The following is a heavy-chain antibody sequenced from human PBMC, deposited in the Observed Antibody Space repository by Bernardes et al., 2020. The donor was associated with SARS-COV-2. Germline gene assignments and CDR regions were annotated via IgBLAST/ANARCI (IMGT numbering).Heavy chain of an antibody. D-gene: IGHD6-13*01. J-gene: IGHJ4*02. CDR3: ARYSRSQSSY. V-gene: IGHV3-7*01. Sequence: GGSLRLSCAASGFTFSNYWMSWVRQAPGKGLEWVANINQGGNDKQYVDSVKGRFTISRDNAKNSMYLQMNSLRADDTAVYYCARYSRSQSSYWGQGTLVTVSS. CDR1: GFTFSNYW. CDR2: INQGGNDK.